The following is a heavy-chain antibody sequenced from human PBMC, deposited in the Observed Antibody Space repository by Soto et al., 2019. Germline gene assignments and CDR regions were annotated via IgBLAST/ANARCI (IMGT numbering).Heavy chain of an antibody. Sequence: QVHLQESGPGLVKPSGTLSLTCAVSSGSISSSNWWSWVRQPAWKGLEWIGEIYHSGSTNYNPSLRSRVTISVDFSKNQFSLNLSSVTAADTAVYYCARGGYCGYSSCYRFDYWGQGTLVTVSS. CDR1: SGSISSSNW. D-gene: IGHD2-2*02. V-gene: IGHV4-4*02. CDR3: ARGGYCGYSSCYRFDY. CDR2: IYHSGST. J-gene: IGHJ4*02.